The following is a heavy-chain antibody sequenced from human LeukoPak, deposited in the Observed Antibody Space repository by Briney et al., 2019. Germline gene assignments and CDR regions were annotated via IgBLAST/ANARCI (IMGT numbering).Heavy chain of an antibody. CDR2: ISGSGGST. J-gene: IGHJ4*02. D-gene: IGHD6-19*01. CDR3: ARQWLAQGGAY. CDR1: GFTFSSYA. V-gene: IGHV3-23*01. Sequence: GGSLRLSCAASGFTFSSYAMSWVRQAPGKGLEWVSAISGSGGSTYYADSVKGRFTISRDNSKNTLYLQMNSLRAEDTAVYYCARQWLAQGGAYWGQGTLVTVSS.